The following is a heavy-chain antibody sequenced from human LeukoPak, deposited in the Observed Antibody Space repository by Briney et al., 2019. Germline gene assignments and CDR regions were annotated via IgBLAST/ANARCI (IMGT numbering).Heavy chain of an antibody. J-gene: IGHJ3*02. D-gene: IGHD3-22*01. CDR1: GFTFSSYG. V-gene: IGHV3-23*01. Sequence: GGALRLSCAASGFTFSSYGMSWVRQAPGKGLEWVSAISGSGGSTYYADSVKGRFTISRDNSKNTLYLQMNSLRAEDTAVYYCARNHYITMIVVAALDIWGQGTMVTVSS. CDR2: ISGSGGST. CDR3: ARNHYITMIVVAALDI.